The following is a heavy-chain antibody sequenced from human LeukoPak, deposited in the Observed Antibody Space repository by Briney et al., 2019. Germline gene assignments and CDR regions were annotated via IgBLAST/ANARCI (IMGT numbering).Heavy chain of an antibody. D-gene: IGHD2-2*01. CDR2: IIPIFGTA. V-gene: IGHV1-69*05. CDR1: GGTFSSYA. J-gene: IGHJ4*02. Sequence: ASVKVSCKASGGTFSSYAISWVRQAPGQGLEWMGGIIPIFGTANYAQKFQGRVTITTDESTSTAYMELSSLRSEDTAAYYCARAPYCFSTNCPFDYWGQGTPVTVSS. CDR3: ARAPYCFSTNCPFDY.